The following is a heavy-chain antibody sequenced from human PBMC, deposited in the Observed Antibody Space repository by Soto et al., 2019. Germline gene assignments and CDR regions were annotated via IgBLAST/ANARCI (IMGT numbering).Heavy chain of an antibody. Sequence: SETLSLTCTVAGGPISSYYWSWIRQPPGKGLEWIGYIYYSGSTNYNPSLKSRVTISVDTSKNQFSLKLSSVTAADTAVYYCARVAGYYYYMDVWGIGTTVTVS. J-gene: IGHJ6*03. CDR2: IYYSGST. V-gene: IGHV4-59*01. CDR3: ARVAGYYYYMDV. CDR1: GGPISSYY.